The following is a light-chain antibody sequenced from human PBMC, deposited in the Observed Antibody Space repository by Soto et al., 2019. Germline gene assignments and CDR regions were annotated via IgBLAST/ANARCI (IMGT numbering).Light chain of an antibody. V-gene: IGLV2-23*02. CDR1: NNDIGGHNH. CDR2: EVT. CDR3: CSYAGIISWV. Sequence: QSALTQPASVSGSPGQSSTISCTGTNNDIGGHNHVSWYQQHPGNSPKLIIYEVTGRPSGVPNRCSASKSSTTSSLTISGLQAEVEADYYCCSYAGIISWVCGGGTKRTVL. J-gene: IGLJ3*02.